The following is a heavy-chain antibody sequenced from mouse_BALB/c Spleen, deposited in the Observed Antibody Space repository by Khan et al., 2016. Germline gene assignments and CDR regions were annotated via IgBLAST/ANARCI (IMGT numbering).Heavy chain of an antibody. J-gene: IGHJ4*01. V-gene: IGHV5-17*02. CDR1: GFTFSSFG. CDR3: AREGLRRRSAMDY. CDR2: ISSGSSTI. D-gene: IGHD2-2*01. Sequence: EVELVESGGGLVQPGGSRKLSCAASGFTFSSFGMHWVRQAPEKGLEWVAYISSGSSTIYSADTVKGRFTISRANPKNTLFLQMTSLRSEDTAMYYCAREGLRRRSAMDYWGQGTSVTVAS.